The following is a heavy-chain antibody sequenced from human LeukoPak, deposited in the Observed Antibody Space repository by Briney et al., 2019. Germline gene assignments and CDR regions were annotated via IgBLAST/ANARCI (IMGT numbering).Heavy chain of an antibody. CDR3: ARLSQQLAYPGHYYYYYMDV. CDR1: GGSISSSSYY. CDR2: IYYSGST. Sequence: SETLSLTCTVSGGSISSSSYYWGWIRQPPGKGLEWIGSIYYSGSTYYNPSLKSRVTISVDTSKNQFSLKLSSVTAADTAVYYCARLSQQLAYPGHYYYYYMDVWGKGTTVTISS. J-gene: IGHJ6*03. V-gene: IGHV4-39*01. D-gene: IGHD6-13*01.